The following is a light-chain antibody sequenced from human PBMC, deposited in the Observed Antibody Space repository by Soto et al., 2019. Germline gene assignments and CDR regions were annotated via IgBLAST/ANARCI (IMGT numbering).Light chain of an antibody. CDR2: VAS. J-gene: IGKJ3*01. CDR3: QQSFTNPFT. V-gene: IGKV1-39*01. Sequence: DIQMTQSPSSLSTSVGDKVTITCRASQSISKYLNWYQQKPGKAPKLLISVASSLQSEVPSRFSGDGSETDFTLSISSLQPEDSATYYCQQSFTNPFTFGPGTKVDVK. CDR1: QSISKY.